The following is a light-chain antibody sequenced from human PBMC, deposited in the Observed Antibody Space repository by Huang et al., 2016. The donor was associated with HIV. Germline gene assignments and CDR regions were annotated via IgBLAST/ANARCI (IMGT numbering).Light chain of an antibody. CDR3: QQYNDWPRT. V-gene: IGKV3-15*01. CDR1: QGVSNN. Sequence: EMVLTQSPDTLSVSPGARATLSCRASQGVSNNLAWYQQKPGQAPRLLIYAASSRVTGVPARFSGSGSETDFTLTIRSLQSEDVAVYFCQQYNDWPRTFGQGTNLEIK. J-gene: IGKJ2*01. CDR2: AAS.